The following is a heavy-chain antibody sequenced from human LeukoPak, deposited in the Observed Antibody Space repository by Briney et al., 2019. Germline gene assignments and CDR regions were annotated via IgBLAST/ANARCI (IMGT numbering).Heavy chain of an antibody. CDR3: ASPRRGDDFSRYFYYGMDV. J-gene: IGHJ6*02. CDR1: GGTFSSYA. D-gene: IGHD5-12*01. V-gene: IGHV1-69*01. CDR2: FIPNFGTA. Sequence: ASVKVSCKASGGTFSSYAISWVRQAPGQGLEWMGGFIPNFGTANYAQKFQGRVTITADESTSTAYMELSSLRSDDTAVYYCASPRRGDDFSRYFYYGMDVWGQGTTVIVSS.